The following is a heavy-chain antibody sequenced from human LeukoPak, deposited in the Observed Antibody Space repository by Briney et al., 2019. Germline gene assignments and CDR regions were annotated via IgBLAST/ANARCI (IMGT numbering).Heavy chain of an antibody. CDR1: GVSISSYY. CDR2: IYYSGST. Sequence: QSSETLSLTCTVSGVSISSYYWSWIRQPPGKGLEWIGYIYYSGSTNYNPSLKSRVTISVDTSKNQFSLKLSSVTAADTAVYYCARPGGIAARPRYFQHWGQGTLVTVSS. J-gene: IGHJ1*01. D-gene: IGHD6-6*01. CDR3: ARPGGIAARPRYFQH. V-gene: IGHV4-59*01.